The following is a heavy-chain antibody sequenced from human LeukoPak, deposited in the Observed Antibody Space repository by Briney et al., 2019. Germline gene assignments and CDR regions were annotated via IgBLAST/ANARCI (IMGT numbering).Heavy chain of an antibody. CDR3: AKGRTLVGGSTRSYDY. Sequence: GGSLRLSCAASGFTFSSYSMSWVRQAPGKGLEWVSVISGNGGDTFYADSVKDRFTISRDNSKHTLYLQMNSLRVEDTAVYYCAKGRTLVGGSTRSYDYWGQGTLVTVSS. CDR1: GFTFSSYS. D-gene: IGHD1-26*01. CDR2: ISGNGGDT. J-gene: IGHJ4*02. V-gene: IGHV3-23*01.